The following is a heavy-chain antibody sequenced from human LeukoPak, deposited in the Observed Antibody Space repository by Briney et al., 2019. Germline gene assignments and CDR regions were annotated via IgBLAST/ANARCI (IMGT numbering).Heavy chain of an antibody. V-gene: IGHV4-4*07. CDR3: ARVYSGYDLPGSLANYYFDY. CDR1: GGSISSYY. CDR2: FYSGGSA. Sequence: SETLSVTCTVSGGSISSYYWSWIRQPGGKGLEWIGRFYSGGSADYNPSLKSRVTMSVDTSKNQFSLKLSSVTAADTAVYYCARVYSGYDLPGSLANYYFDYWGQGTLVTVSS. D-gene: IGHD5-12*01. J-gene: IGHJ4*02.